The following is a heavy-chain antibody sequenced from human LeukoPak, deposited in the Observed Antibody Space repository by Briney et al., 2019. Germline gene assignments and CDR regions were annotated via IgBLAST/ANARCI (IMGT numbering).Heavy chain of an antibody. CDR1: GFTFNRYY. J-gene: IGHJ6*02. CDR3: ARSTHSGSYYGSYYYGMDV. D-gene: IGHD1-26*01. V-gene: IGHV3-74*01. Sequence: GGSLRLSCAASGFTFNRYYMYWIRQAPGKGLVWVSRISDDGRVTLYADFVKGRFTISRDNAKNTLSLQMNSLRVEDTAVYYCARSTHSGSYYGSYYYGMDVWGQGTTVTVSS. CDR2: ISDDGRVT.